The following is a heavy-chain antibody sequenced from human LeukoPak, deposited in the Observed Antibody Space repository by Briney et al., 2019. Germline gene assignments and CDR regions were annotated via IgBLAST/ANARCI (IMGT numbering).Heavy chain of an antibody. CDR2: VNWNGVTT. D-gene: IGHD5-24*01. CDR3: ARAPMKISTIPYYFDY. J-gene: IGHJ4*02. Sequence: GSLRLSCVASGFTFDSHGMNWVRQVPVKGLEWVSGVNWNGVTTAYIDSVQGRFTISRDNAKSSLYLQMNSLRAEDTAIYYCARAPMKISTIPYYFDYWGQGTLVTVSS. CDR1: GFTFDSHG. V-gene: IGHV3-20*04.